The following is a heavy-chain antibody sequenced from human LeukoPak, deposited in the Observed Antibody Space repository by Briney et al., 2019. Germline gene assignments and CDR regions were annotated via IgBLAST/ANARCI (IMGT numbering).Heavy chain of an antibody. CDR3: AKDRAGTYYFDD. J-gene: IGHJ4*02. CDR2: ISTSGNTI. D-gene: IGHD3-10*01. CDR1: GFTFSSYA. Sequence: GGSLRLSCAASGFTFSSYAMSWVRQAPGKGLEWVSNISTSGNTIDYADSVKGRFTISRDNSKNTVNLQMNSLRADDTAVYYCAKDRAGTYYFDDWGQGTLVTVSS. V-gene: IGHV3-23*01.